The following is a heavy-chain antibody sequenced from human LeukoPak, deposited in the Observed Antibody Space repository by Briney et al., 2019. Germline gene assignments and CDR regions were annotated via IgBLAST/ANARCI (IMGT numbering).Heavy chain of an antibody. CDR2: INPSGGST. CDR1: GYTFISYY. V-gene: IGHV1-46*01. Sequence: ASVKVSCKASGYTFISYYMHWVRQAPGQGLEWMGIINPSGGSTRYAQKFQGRVTMTRDTSTSTVYMELSSLRSEDTAVYYCAHSIQPEYEGPYYFDYWGQGTLVTVSS. J-gene: IGHJ4*02. CDR3: AHSIQPEYEGPYYFDY. D-gene: IGHD1-14*01.